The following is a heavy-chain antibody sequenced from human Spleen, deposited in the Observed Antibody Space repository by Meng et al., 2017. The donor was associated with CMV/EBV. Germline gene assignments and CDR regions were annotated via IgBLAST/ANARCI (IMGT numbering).Heavy chain of an antibody. Sequence: SETLSLTCTVSGGSISSSSYYWGWIRQPPGKGLEWIGSIYYSGSTKYNPSLKSRVTISVDRAKNQFSLRLTSVTAADTAVYYCARGSSWTLGHWGQGTLVTVSS. CDR2: IYYSGST. V-gene: IGHV4-39*07. D-gene: IGHD6-13*01. CDR1: GGSISSSSYY. J-gene: IGHJ4*02. CDR3: ARGSSWTLGH.